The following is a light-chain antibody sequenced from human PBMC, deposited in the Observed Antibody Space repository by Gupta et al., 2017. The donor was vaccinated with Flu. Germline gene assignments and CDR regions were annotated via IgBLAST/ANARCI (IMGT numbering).Light chain of an antibody. CDR1: QSIRSY. V-gene: IGKV1-39*01. J-gene: IGKJ2*01. CDR3: QQSSSTPLT. CDR2: ATS. Sequence: PSSLSAYVGDRVTITCRASQSIRSYLNWYQQQPGKAPKLLIYATSNLQSGVPSRFSGGGSGTDFTLTISSLQPEDFATYYCQQSSSTPLTFGQGTKLEIK.